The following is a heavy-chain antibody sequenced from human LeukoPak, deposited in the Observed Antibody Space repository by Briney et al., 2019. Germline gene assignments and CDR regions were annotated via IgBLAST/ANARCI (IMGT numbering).Heavy chain of an antibody. CDR3: VRDQRAAAGTSY. CDR1: GFTFSTYS. J-gene: IGHJ4*02. Sequence: PGGSLRLSCAASGFTFSTYSMNWVRQAPGKGLELVSYISSTGSTIYYADSVKGRFTISRDNAKNSLYLQMSSLRAEDTALYYCVRDQRAAAGTSYWGQGTLVTVSS. CDR2: ISSTGSTI. D-gene: IGHD6-13*01. V-gene: IGHV3-48*01.